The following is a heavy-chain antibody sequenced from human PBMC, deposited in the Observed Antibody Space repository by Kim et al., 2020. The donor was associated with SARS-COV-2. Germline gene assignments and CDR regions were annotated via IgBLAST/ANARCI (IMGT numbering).Heavy chain of an antibody. CDR2: ITYDGSNK. Sequence: GGSLRLSCAASGFTFSSYDMHWVRQAPGKGLEWVAVITYDGSNKYYADSVKGRFTISRDNAKNTLYLQMNSLRAEDTAVYYCAKDLQDSSVVYPDNY. CDR3: AKDLQDSSVVYPDNY. V-gene: IGHV3-30*18. J-gene: IGHJ4*01. CDR1: GFTFSSYD. D-gene: IGHD6-19*01.